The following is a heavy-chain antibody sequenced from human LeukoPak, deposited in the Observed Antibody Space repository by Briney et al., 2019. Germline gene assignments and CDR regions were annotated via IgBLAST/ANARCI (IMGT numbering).Heavy chain of an antibody. Sequence: GASVKVSCKASGYTFTSYGISWVRQAPGQGLEWMGWISAYNGNTNYAQKLQGRVTMTTDTSTSTAYMELRSLRSDDTAVYYCARAQQVVPVDYYYYGMDVWGQGTTVTVSS. CDR2: ISAYNGNT. CDR3: ARAQQVVPVDYYYYGMDV. J-gene: IGHJ6*02. V-gene: IGHV1-18*01. D-gene: IGHD2-2*01. CDR1: GYTFTSYG.